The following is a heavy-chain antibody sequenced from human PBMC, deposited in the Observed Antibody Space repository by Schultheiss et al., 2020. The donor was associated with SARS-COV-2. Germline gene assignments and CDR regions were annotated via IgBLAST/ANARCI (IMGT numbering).Heavy chain of an antibody. CDR3: ATSWGIGGATISGMDV. J-gene: IGHJ6*02. CDR2: INPNSGGT. D-gene: IGHD1-26*01. CDR1: GYTFTGYY. V-gene: IGHV1-2*06. Sequence: ASVKVSCNASGYTFTGYYMHWVRQAPGQGLEWMGRINPNSGGTNYAQKFQGRVTMTEDTSTDTAYMELSSLRSEDTAVYYCATSWGIGGATISGMDVWGQGTTVTVSS.